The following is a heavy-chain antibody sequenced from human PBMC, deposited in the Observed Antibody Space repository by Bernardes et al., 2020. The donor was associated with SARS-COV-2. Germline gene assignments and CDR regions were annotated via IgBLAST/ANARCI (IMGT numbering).Heavy chain of an antibody. D-gene: IGHD3-10*01. J-gene: IGHJ6*02. CDR3: ARYGAVTTKGYYYYGMDV. Sequence: ASVKVSCKASGYTFTGYYMHWVRQAPGQGLEWLGWINPNSGGTNYAQTFQCWVTMTRDTSISTAYMELSRLRSDATAVYYCARYGAVTTKGYYYYGMDVWGQGTTVTVS. CDR1: GYTFTGYY. V-gene: IGHV1-2*04. CDR2: INPNSGGT.